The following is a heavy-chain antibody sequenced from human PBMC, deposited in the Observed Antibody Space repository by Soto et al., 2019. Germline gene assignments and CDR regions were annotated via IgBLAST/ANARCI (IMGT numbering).Heavy chain of an antibody. CDR1: GGSISSYY. D-gene: IGHD6-13*01. CDR2: IYYSGST. J-gene: IGHJ4*02. V-gene: IGHV4-59*01. Sequence: PSETLSLTCTVSGGSISSYYWSWIRQPPGKGLEWIGYIYYSGSTNYNPSLKSRVTISVDTSKNQFSLKLSSVTAADTAVYYCARGPALIAAAGTEMFDYWGQGTLVTVSS. CDR3: ARGPALIAAAGTEMFDY.